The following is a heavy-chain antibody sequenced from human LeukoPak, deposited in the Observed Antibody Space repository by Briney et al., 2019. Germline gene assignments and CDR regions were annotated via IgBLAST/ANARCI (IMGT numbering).Heavy chain of an antibody. V-gene: IGHV3-23*01. D-gene: IGHD3-22*01. CDR1: GFTFSTYG. CDR2: ISGSGGST. J-gene: IGHJ4*02. CDR3: AKGAQWPHLSITMIVVVISGEFDY. Sequence: PGGSLRLSCAASGFTFSTYGMSWVRQAPGKGLEWVSAISGSGGSTYYADSVKGRFTISRDNSKNTLYLQMNSLRAEDTAVYYCAKGAQWPHLSITMIVVVISGEFDYWGQGTLVTVSS.